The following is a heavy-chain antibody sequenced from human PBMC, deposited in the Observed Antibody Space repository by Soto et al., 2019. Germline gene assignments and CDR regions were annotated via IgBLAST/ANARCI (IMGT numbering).Heavy chain of an antibody. CDR2: ISWDGGST. Sequence: EVQLVESGGVVVQPGGSLRLSCAASGFTFDDYTMHWVRQAPGKGLEWVSIISWDGGSTYYADSVKGRFTISRDNSKNSLYLQMNSLRTEDTALYYCAKDMWGSGSIFDYWGQGTLVTVSS. CDR1: GFTFDDYT. CDR3: AKDMWGSGSIFDY. D-gene: IGHD3-10*01. J-gene: IGHJ4*02. V-gene: IGHV3-43*01.